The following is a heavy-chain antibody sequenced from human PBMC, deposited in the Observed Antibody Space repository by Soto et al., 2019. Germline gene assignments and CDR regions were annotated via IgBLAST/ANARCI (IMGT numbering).Heavy chain of an antibody. V-gene: IGHV3-48*03. Sequence: GGSLRLSCAASGFTFSRYEMNWVRQAPGKGLEWISYISTSGSTIYYADSVKGRFTISRDNAKNSLYLQMNSLRAEDTAVYYCARELAAAGSFDYGGRGALVTVSS. J-gene: IGHJ4*02. D-gene: IGHD6-13*01. CDR2: ISTSGSTI. CDR1: GFTFSRYE. CDR3: ARELAAAGSFDY.